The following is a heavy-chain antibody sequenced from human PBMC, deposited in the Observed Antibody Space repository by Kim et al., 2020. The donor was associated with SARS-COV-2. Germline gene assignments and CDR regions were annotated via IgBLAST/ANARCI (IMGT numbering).Heavy chain of an antibody. D-gene: IGHD3-9*01. Sequence: SETLSLTCTVSGGSISSYYWSWIRQPPGKGLEWIGYIYYSGSTNYNPSLKSRVTISVDTSKNQFSLKLSSVTAADTAVYYCARLPPYYDILTGWVAGYYGMDVWGQGTTVTVSS. V-gene: IGHV4-59*08. CDR2: IYYSGST. J-gene: IGHJ6*02. CDR1: GGSISSYY. CDR3: ARLPPYYDILTGWVAGYYGMDV.